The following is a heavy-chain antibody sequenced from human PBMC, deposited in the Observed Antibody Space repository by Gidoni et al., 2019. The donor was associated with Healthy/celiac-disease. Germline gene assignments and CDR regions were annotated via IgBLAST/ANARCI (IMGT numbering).Heavy chain of an antibody. Sequence: ASGFTFSNAWMSWVLQAPGKGLEWVGRIKSKTDGGTTDYAAPVKGRFTISRDDSKNTLSLQMKSLKTEDKAVYYCTTAGDGYSYYYYGMDVWGQGTTVTVSS. CDR1: GFTFSNAW. CDR3: TTAGDGYSYYYYGMDV. D-gene: IGHD4-4*01. V-gene: IGHV3-15*01. J-gene: IGHJ6*02. CDR2: IKSKTDGGTT.